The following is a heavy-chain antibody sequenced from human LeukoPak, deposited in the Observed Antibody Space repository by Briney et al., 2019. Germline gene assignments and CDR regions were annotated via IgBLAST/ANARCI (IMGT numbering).Heavy chain of an antibody. CDR3: ARERYYDSSGYSDAFDI. J-gene: IGHJ3*02. V-gene: IGHV4-59*01. CDR2: IYYSGST. D-gene: IGHD3-22*01. CDR1: GGSISSYY. Sequence: FETLSLPCTVSGGSISSYYWGWVRQPPREGLGGVGGIYYSGSTNYNPSLKSRVTISVDTSKNQFSLKLSSVTAADTAVYYCARERYYDSSGYSDAFDIWGQGTMVTVSS.